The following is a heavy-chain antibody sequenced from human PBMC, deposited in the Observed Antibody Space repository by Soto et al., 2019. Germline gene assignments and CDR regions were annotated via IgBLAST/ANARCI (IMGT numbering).Heavy chain of an antibody. J-gene: IGHJ4*02. CDR2: ISGSGGST. CDR3: AKGRGYSGYEGGDYYDSSGYPFVY. CDR1: EFTFLSYA. Sequence: GGSLRLSCAASEFTFLSYALSCVNPAPGKGLEWVSAISGSGGSTYYADSVKGRFTISRDNSKNKLYLEMNGGGAVDMVVDYCAKGRGYSGYEGGDYYDSSGYPFVYGGQVTLVT. D-gene: IGHD3-22*01. V-gene: IGHV3-23*01.